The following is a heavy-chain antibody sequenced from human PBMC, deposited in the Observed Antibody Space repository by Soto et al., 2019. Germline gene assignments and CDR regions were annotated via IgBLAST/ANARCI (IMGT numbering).Heavy chain of an antibody. CDR3: ARDSTPPRY. V-gene: IGHV3-7*01. CDR1: GLTFSSYW. CDR2: IKQDGSEK. Sequence: PGGSLRLSCAASGLTFSSYWMSWVRQAPGKGLEWVANIKQDGSEKYYVDSVKGRFTISRDNSKNTLYLQMNSLRAEDTAVYYCARDSTPPRYWGQGTLVTVSS. J-gene: IGHJ4*02.